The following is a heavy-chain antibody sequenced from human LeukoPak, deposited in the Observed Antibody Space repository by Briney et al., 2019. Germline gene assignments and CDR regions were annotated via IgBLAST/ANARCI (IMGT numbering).Heavy chain of an antibody. Sequence: ASVKVSCKTSGYTFTGYYTHWVRQAPGQGLEWMGWINPNSGGTNYAQKFQGRVTMTRDTSISTAYMELSRLRSDDTAVYYCARATSGYYDYFDYWGQGTLVTVSS. CDR1: GYTFTGYY. CDR3: ARATSGYYDYFDY. D-gene: IGHD3-22*01. CDR2: INPNSGGT. J-gene: IGHJ4*02. V-gene: IGHV1-2*02.